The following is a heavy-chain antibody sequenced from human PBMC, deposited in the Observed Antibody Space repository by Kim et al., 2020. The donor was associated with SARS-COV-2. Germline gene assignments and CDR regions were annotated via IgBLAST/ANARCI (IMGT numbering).Heavy chain of an antibody. V-gene: IGHV4-30-4*01. J-gene: IGHJ4*02. CDR2: IYYSGST. D-gene: IGHD1-1*01. Sequence: SETLSLTCTVSGGSISSGDYYWSWIRQPPGKGLEWIGYIYYSGSTYYNPSLKSRVTISVDTSKNQFSLKLSSVTAADTAVYYCARERWELERLGFDYWGQGTLVTVSS. CDR1: GGSISSGDYY. CDR3: ARERWELERLGFDY.